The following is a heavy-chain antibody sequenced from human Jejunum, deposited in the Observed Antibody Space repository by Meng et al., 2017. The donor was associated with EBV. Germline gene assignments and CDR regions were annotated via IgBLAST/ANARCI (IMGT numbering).Heavy chain of an antibody. J-gene: IGHJ4*02. V-gene: IGHV3-21*01. Sequence: LQLVEFGVGLVKPGGSLRLSCPASGFTFSSYSMNWVRKAPGKGLEWVSSISSSSNYIYYPESVKGRFTISRDNAKNSLYLQMNSLRAEDTAVYYCARDAKTVTQYYFDYWGQGTLVTVSS. CDR1: GFTFSSYS. CDR2: ISSSSNYI. D-gene: IGHD4-17*01. CDR3: ARDAKTVTQYYFDY.